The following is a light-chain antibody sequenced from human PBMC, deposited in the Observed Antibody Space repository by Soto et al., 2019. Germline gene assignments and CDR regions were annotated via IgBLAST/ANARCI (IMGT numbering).Light chain of an antibody. CDR1: QGISSY. CDR3: QQDYSYPKT. J-gene: IGKJ1*01. Sequence: AIRMTQSPYSLSASTGDRVTITCRASQGISSYLAWYQQKPGKAPKLLIYAASTLQSGVPSRFSGSGSGTDFTLTISCLQSEDFATYYCQQDYSYPKTFGQGTKVDIK. CDR2: AAS. V-gene: IGKV1-8*01.